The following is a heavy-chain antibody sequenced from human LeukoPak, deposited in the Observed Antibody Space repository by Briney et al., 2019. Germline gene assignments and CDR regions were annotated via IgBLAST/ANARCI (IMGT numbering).Heavy chain of an antibody. Sequence: GESLKISCKGSGYSFTSYWIGWVRQMPGKGLEWMGIIYPGDSDTRYSPSFQGQVTISADKSTSTAYLQWSSLKASDTAMYYCARSVDGYNYYDAFDIWGQGTMVTVSS. CDR3: ARSVDGYNYYDAFDI. CDR1: GYSFTSYW. CDR2: IYPGDSDT. V-gene: IGHV5-51*01. J-gene: IGHJ3*02. D-gene: IGHD5-24*01.